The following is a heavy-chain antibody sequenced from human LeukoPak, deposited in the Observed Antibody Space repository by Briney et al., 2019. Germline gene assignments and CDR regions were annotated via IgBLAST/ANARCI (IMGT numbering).Heavy chain of an antibody. CDR3: ARLLRRGYYDSSGYYPYDY. Sequence: SETLSLTCTVSGDSISSSSYYWGWIRQPPGKGLEWIGSIYYSGSTYYNPSLKSRVTISVDTSKNQFSLKLSSVTAADTAVYYCARLLRRGYYDSSGYYPYDYWGQGTLVTVSS. CDR2: IYYSGST. J-gene: IGHJ4*02. V-gene: IGHV4-39*01. CDR1: GDSISSSSYY. D-gene: IGHD3-22*01.